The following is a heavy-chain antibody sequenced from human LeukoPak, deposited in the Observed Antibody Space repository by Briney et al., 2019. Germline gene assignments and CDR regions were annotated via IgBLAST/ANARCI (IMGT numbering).Heavy chain of an antibody. CDR1: GYTFTTYA. CDR3: ARSNNDGDYLGVGFDY. J-gene: IGHJ4*02. V-gene: IGHV7-4-1*02. Sequence: ASVTVSCTTSGYTFTTYAINWVRQAPGQGLEWMGWINTNTGNPTYAQGFTGRFAFSLDTSVSTTYLQISSLKAEDTAIYYCARSNNDGDYLGVGFDYWGQGALVTVSS. CDR2: INTNTGNP. D-gene: IGHD4-17*01.